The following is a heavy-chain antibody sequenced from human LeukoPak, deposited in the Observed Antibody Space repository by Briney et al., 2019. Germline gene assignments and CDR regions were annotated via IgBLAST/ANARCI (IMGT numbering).Heavy chain of an antibody. V-gene: IGHV3-53*01. CDR1: GFTVSSNY. CDR2: IYSGGST. Sequence: GGSLRLSCAASGFTVSSNYMSWVRQAPGKGLEWVSVIYSGGSTYYADSVKGRFTISRDNSKNTLYLQMNSLRAEDTAVYYCARGSCSGGSCYHFSDYWGQGTLVTVSS. CDR3: ARGSCSGGSCYHFSDY. J-gene: IGHJ4*02. D-gene: IGHD2-15*01.